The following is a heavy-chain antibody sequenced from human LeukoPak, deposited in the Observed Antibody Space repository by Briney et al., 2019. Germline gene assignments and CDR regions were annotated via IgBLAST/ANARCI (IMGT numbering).Heavy chain of an antibody. V-gene: IGHV4-39*07. D-gene: IGHD2-2*01. CDR3: ASTLGYCSNNSCYFDAFDI. Sequence: SETLSLTCTVSGGSISSSNYYWGWIRQPPGKGLEWIGRIYYSGTTYYNPSLKSRVTISVDTSKNQFSLKLSSVTAADTAVYYCASTLGYCSNNSCYFDAFDIWGQGTMVTVSS. CDR2: IYYSGTT. J-gene: IGHJ3*02. CDR1: GGSISSSNYY.